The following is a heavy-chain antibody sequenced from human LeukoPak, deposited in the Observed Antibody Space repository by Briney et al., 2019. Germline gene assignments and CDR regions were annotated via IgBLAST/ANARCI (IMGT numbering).Heavy chain of an antibody. J-gene: IGHJ4*02. D-gene: IGHD6-13*01. Sequence: PSETLSLTCAVYGGSFSDYYWSWIRQPPGKGLEWIGYIYYSGSTNYNPSLKSRVTISVDTSKNQFSLKLSSVTAADTAVYYCARRIAAAGNSYYFDYWGQGTLVTVSS. CDR3: ARRIAAAGNSYYFDY. V-gene: IGHV4-59*01. CDR1: GGSFSDYY. CDR2: IYYSGST.